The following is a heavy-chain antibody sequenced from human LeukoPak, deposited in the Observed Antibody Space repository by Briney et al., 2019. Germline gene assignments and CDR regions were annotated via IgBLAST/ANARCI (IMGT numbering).Heavy chain of an antibody. CDR3: ASGGLGARKYYSDPFHY. CDR1: GFTVSSNY. CDR2: IYSAGAT. V-gene: IGHV3-53*01. J-gene: IGHJ4*02. Sequence: GGSLRLPCAASGFTVSSNYMSWVRQAPGKGLEWVSIIYSAGATYYADSVRGRFTISRDSSKNTVSLHMNSLRAEDTAIYYCASGGLGARKYYSDPFHYWGQGTLVTVSS. D-gene: IGHD3-10*01.